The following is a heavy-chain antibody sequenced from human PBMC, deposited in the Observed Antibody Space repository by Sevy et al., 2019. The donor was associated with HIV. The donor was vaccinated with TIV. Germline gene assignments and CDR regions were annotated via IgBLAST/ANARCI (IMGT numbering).Heavy chain of an antibody. CDR3: AREALIGYFWYFDL. CDR2: IGADGAT. CDR1: GFTFSNHG. D-gene: IGHD3-9*01. V-gene: IGHV3-13*01. J-gene: IGHJ2*01. Sequence: GGSLRLSCAASGFTFSNHGMHWVRQVTGQGLEWVSAIGADGATYYPDSMKGRFTISRENAKNSLYLQMSRLTDGDTAVYYCAREALIGYFWYFDLWGRGTLVTVSS.